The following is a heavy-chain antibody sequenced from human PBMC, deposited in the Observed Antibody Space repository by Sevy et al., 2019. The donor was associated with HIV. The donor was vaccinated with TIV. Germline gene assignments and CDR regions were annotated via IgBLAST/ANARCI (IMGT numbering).Heavy chain of an antibody. V-gene: IGHV3-15*01. CDR3: TGATVFGATWFDP. J-gene: IGHJ5*02. CDR2: IKSKTDGGSA. CDR1: GYTFNNAW. D-gene: IGHD3-3*01. Sequence: GGSLRLSCAASGYTFNNAWMSWVRQAPGKGLEWLGRIKSKTDGGSAEYASPVKGRFTISRDDSKSTLCLQMNRLRTEDTGVYYCTGATVFGATWFDPWGQGALVTVSS.